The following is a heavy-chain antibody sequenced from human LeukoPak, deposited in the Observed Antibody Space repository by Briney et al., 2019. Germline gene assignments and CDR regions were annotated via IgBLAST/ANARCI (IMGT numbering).Heavy chain of an antibody. V-gene: IGHV3-74*01. CDR3: AKVPSSGPERPFDY. CDR2: INSDGSST. CDR1: EFTFSNYW. Sequence: PGGSLRLSCAASEFTFSNYWMHWVRQAPGKGLVWVSRINSDGSSTSYADSVKGRFTISRDNSKNTLYLQMNGLRAEDTAVYYCAKVPSSGPERPFDYWGQGTLVTVSS. D-gene: IGHD3-22*01. J-gene: IGHJ4*02.